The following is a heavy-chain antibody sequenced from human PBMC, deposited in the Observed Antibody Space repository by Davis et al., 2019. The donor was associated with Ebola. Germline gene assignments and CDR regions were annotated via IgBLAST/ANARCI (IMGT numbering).Heavy chain of an antibody. V-gene: IGHV4-34*01. CDR3: ARGRRSTRRGYFDY. D-gene: IGHD2-2*01. Sequence: SETLSLTCAVYGGSFSGYYWSWIRQPPGKGLGWIGEINHSGSTNYNPSLKSRVTISVDTSKNQFSLKLSSVTAADTAVYYCARGRRSTRRGYFDYWGQGTLVTVSS. CDR2: INHSGST. CDR1: GGSFSGYY. J-gene: IGHJ4*02.